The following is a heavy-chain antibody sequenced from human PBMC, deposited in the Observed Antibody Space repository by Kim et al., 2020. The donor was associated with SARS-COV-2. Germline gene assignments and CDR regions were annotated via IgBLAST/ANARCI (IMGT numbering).Heavy chain of an antibody. CDR2: IKSKTDGGTT. CDR3: TTLLRYFDWLAVKYYYYGMDV. D-gene: IGHD3-9*01. CDR1: GFTFSNAW. V-gene: IGHV3-15*01. Sequence: GGSLRLSCAASGFTFSNAWMSWVRQAPGKGLEWVGRIKSKTDGGTTDYAAPVKGRFTISRDDSKNTLYLQMNSLKNEDTAVYYCTTLLRYFDWLAVKYYYYGMDVWRQGTPVNVSS. J-gene: IGHJ6*02.